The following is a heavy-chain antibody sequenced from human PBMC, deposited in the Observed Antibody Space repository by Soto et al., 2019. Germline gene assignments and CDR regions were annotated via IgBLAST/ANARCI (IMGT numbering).Heavy chain of an antibody. CDR2: IYVGGGT. J-gene: IGHJ5*02. D-gene: IGHD6-6*01. Sequence: EVHLVESGGDLVQPGGSLRLSCAASGLAVSTDYITWVRQAPGKGLEWVSLIYVGGGTYYADSVKGIFTISRDNSTSNLYLQMHSLRAADTAVYYCAVYAARHWFGPWGQGTLVTVSS. CDR1: GLAVSTDY. CDR3: AVYAARHWFGP. V-gene: IGHV3-66*01.